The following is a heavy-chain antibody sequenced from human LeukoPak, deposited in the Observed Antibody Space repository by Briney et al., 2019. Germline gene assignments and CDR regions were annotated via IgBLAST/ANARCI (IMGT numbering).Heavy chain of an antibody. D-gene: IGHD1-1*01. Sequence: TSETPSLTRAVYGGSFSGYYWSWIRQPPGKGLEWIGEINHSGSTNYNPSLKSRVTISVDTSKNQFSLKLSSVTAADTAVYYCARQPTGTDDYWGQGTLVTVSS. CDR2: INHSGST. V-gene: IGHV4-34*01. J-gene: IGHJ4*02. CDR3: ARQPTGTDDY. CDR1: GGSFSGYY.